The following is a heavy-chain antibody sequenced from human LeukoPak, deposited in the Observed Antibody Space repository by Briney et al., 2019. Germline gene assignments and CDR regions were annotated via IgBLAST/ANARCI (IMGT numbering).Heavy chain of an antibody. J-gene: IGHJ4*02. CDR3: ARGGPFDC. V-gene: IGHV7-4-1*01. Sequence: ASVKVSCKASGYTFTDYSINWVRQAPGQGLEWMGWINTNTGNPTYVQGFTGRFVFSLDTSVSTAYLQIRSLEAEDTVVYYCARGGPFDCWGQGTLVTVSS. CDR1: GYTFTDYS. CDR2: INTNTGNP.